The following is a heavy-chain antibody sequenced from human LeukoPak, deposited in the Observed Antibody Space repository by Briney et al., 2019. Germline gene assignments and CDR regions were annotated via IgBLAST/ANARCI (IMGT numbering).Heavy chain of an antibody. CDR1: GFTFRDYY. Sequence: GGSLRLSCVASGFTFRDYYMSWIRQAPGKGLEWISYISFSGRTKKYADSVKGRFTISRDNAEKSLYLQMSSLRAEDTAVYYCARHSGNCNSATCFSDAFDIWGQGTKVTVSS. D-gene: IGHD2-2*01. CDR3: ARHSGNCNSATCFSDAFDI. CDR2: ISFSGRTK. V-gene: IGHV3-11*01. J-gene: IGHJ3*02.